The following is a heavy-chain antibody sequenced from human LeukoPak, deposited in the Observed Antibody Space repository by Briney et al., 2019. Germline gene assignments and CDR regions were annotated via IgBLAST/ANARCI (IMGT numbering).Heavy chain of an antibody. D-gene: IGHD6-13*01. Sequence: GESLKISCKASGYRFTSYWIGWVRQMPGKVLEWMGIIYPADSDTRYSPSFQGQVTISADKSISTAYLQWSSLKASDTAMYYCARHDGSSWYDPFDYWGQGTQVTVSS. CDR1: GYRFTSYW. CDR3: ARHDGSSWYDPFDY. CDR2: IYPADSDT. J-gene: IGHJ4*02. V-gene: IGHV5-51*01.